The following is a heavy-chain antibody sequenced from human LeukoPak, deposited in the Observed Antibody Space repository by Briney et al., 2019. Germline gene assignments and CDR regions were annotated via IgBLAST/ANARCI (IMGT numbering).Heavy chain of an antibody. J-gene: IGHJ4*02. CDR1: GFTFSSYA. D-gene: IGHD3-3*01. V-gene: IGHV3-23*01. Sequence: PGGSLRLSCAASGFTFSSYAMSWVRQAPGKGLEWVSAISGSGGSTYYADSVKGRFTITRDNSKNTLYLQMNSLRAEDTAVYYYAKESTSWCGSSFDYWGQGTLVTVSS. CDR2: ISGSGGST. CDR3: AKESTSWCGSSFDY.